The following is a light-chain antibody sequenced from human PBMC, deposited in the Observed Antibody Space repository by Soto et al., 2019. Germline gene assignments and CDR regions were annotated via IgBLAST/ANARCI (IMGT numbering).Light chain of an antibody. CDR2: EVN. Sequence: QSALTQPPSASGSPGQSVTISCTGTSSDLGDYDYVSWYQQRPGKAPKPMIYEVNKRPSGVPDRFSGSKSGNTASLTVTGLQAEDEADYYCSSYAGSNNLIFGGGTQLTVL. V-gene: IGLV2-8*01. CDR3: SSYAGSNNLI. J-gene: IGLJ2*01. CDR1: SSDLGDYDY.